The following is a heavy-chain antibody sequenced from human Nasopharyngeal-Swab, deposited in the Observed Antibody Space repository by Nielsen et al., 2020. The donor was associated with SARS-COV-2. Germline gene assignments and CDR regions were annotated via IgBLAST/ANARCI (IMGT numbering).Heavy chain of an antibody. CDR1: GFTFSSYD. D-gene: IGHD6-19*01. CDR2: IGTAGDT. Sequence: GGSLSLSCAASGFTFSSYDMHWVRQATGKGLEWVSAIGTAGDTYYPGSVKGRFTISRENAKNSLYLQMNSLRAGDTVVYYCARDLYSSGGKYYYYGMDVWGQGTTVTVSS. V-gene: IGHV3-13*04. J-gene: IGHJ6*02. CDR3: ARDLYSSGGKYYYYGMDV.